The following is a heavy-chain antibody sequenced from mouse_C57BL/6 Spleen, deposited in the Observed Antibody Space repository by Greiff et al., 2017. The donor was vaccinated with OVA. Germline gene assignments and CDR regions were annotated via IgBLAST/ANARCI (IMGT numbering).Heavy chain of an antibody. Sequence: DVMLVESGGGLVKPGGSLKLSCAASGFTFSDYGMHWVRQAPEKGLEWVAYISSGSSTIYYADTVKGRFTISRDNAKNTLFLQMTRLRSADTAMYYCARDDYGSSYGYWGQGTTLTVSS. V-gene: IGHV5-17*01. D-gene: IGHD1-1*01. J-gene: IGHJ2*01. CDR1: GFTFSDYG. CDR3: ARDDYGSSYGY. CDR2: ISSGSSTI.